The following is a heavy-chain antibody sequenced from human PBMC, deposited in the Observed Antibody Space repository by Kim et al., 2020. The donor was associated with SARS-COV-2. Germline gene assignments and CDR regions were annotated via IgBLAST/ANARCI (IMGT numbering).Heavy chain of an antibody. CDR2: NI. V-gene: IGHV1-3*01. CDR3: ARDLLHTGFDF. Sequence: NIKYSQTFQGRATLTWDTSANAAYMELSSLRSEDTAVYFCARDLLHTGFDFWGQGTLVTVSS. D-gene: IGHD2-8*02. J-gene: IGHJ4*02.